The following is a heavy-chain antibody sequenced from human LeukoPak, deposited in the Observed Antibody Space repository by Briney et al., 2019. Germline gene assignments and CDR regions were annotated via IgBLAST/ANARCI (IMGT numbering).Heavy chain of an antibody. CDR1: GYTLTELS. CDR3: ATIAAAAQGHPGGYYYYYMDV. Sequence: ASVTVSCKVSGYTLTELSMHWVRQSPGKGLEWVGGFDPEDGETIYAQKFQSRVTMTEDTSTDTAYMELSSLRSEDTAVYYCATIAAAAQGHPGGYYYYYMDVWGKGTTVTVSS. CDR2: FDPEDGET. D-gene: IGHD6-13*01. V-gene: IGHV1-24*01. J-gene: IGHJ6*03.